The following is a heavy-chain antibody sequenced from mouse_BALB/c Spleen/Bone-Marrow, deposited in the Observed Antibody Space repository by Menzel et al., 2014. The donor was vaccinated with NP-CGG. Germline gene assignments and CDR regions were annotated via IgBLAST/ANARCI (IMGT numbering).Heavy chain of an antibody. D-gene: IGHD2-4*01. CDR2: ISGGGSYT. CDR3: ARHAYYDQTEVSFVY. V-gene: IGHV5-9-2*01. J-gene: IGHJ3*01. Sequence: EVQLVESGGGLVKSGGSLKLSCAASGFTFNSHGMSWVRQTPEKRLEWVATISGGGSYTFYPDSVKGRFTISRDNAKNNLYLQLSSLRSEDTALYYCARHAYYDQTEVSFVYWGQGTLVTVSA. CDR1: GFTFNSHG.